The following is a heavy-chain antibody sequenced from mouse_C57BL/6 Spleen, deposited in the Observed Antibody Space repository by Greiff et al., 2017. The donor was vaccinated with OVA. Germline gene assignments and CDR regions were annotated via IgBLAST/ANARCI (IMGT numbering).Heavy chain of an antibody. J-gene: IGHJ3*01. CDR3: AKKGEDYETWFAY. D-gene: IGHD2-4*01. CDR2: IWRGGST. V-gene: IGHV2-5*01. CDR1: GFSLTSYG. Sequence: QVQLQQSGPGLVQPSQSLSITCTVSGFSLTSYGVHWVRQSPGKGLEWLGVIWRGGSTDYNAAFMSRLSITKDNSKSQVFFKMNSLQADDTAIYYCAKKGEDYETWFAYWGQGTLVTVSA.